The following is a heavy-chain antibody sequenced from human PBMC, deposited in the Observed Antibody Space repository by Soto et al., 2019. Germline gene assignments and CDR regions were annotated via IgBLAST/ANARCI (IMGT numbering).Heavy chain of an antibody. CDR3: ARASGYSGYNVYYMDV. D-gene: IGHD5-12*01. Sequence: SQTLSLTCVISGDSVSSTSAGWNWIRQAPSRGLEWLGRTYYRSKWYSDYAVSVKSRIRIDPDTSKNQFSLQLNSVTPEDTAVYFCARASGYSGYNVYYMDVWGKGTTVTVS. CDR2: TYYRSKWYS. CDR1: GDSVSSTSAG. J-gene: IGHJ6*03. V-gene: IGHV6-1*01.